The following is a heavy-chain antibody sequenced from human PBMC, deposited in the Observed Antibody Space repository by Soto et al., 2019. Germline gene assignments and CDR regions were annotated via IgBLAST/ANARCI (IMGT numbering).Heavy chain of an antibody. Sequence: SQTLSLTCAISGDTVSRNTVAWNWIRQSPSRGLEWLGRTYCRSKCLSDYAISVKSRITINPDTSKNEFSLHLNSVTPDDTAVYYCARDRAGTTRGIFDIWGQGTMVTVSS. CDR2: TYCRSKCLS. D-gene: IGHD1-1*01. V-gene: IGHV6-1*01. CDR3: ARDRAGTTRGIFDI. J-gene: IGHJ3*02. CDR1: GDTVSRNTVA.